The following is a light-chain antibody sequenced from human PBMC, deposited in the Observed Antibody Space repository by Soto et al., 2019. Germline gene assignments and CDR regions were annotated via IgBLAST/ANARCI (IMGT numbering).Light chain of an antibody. Sequence: DIQMTQSPSSLSASVGDRVTITCRASQSISSYLNWYQQKPGKAPKLLIYAASSLQSGVPSRFSGSGSGPYFTLTISSLQPEDFATYYCQQSYSTPPSFVPGTKVDIK. CDR1: QSISSY. J-gene: IGKJ3*01. V-gene: IGKV1-39*01. CDR2: AAS. CDR3: QQSYSTPPS.